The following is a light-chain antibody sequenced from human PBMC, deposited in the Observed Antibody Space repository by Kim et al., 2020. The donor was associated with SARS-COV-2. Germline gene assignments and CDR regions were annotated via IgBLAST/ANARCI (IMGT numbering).Light chain of an antibody. J-gene: IGLJ1*01. CDR3: CSYAGNAAV. Sequence: QSALAQPRSVSGSPGQSVTISCTGTSSDVGGYNFVSWYQHHPGKAPKLLIYDVTKRPLGVLPHRFSGSKSGNTASLTISGLQAEYEAHYYCCSYAGNAAVFGTGTKVTVL. CDR2: DVT. CDR1: SSDVGGYNF. V-gene: IGLV2-11*01.